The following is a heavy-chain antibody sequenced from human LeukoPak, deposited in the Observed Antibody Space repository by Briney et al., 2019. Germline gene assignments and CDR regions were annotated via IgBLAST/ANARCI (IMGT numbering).Heavy chain of an antibody. CDR2: IWYDGSNE. CDR1: GFTFSHYG. D-gene: IGHD3-16*01. V-gene: IGHV3-33*01. CDR3: AREIWDRGKFYLDS. J-gene: IGHJ4*02. Sequence: GGSLRLSCATSGFTFSHYGMHWVRQAPGKGLEWVAVIWYDGSNEYNADSVEGRFTISRDNSKNTLFLQMNTLRAEDTAVYYCAREIWDRGKFYLDSWGQGTLVTVSS.